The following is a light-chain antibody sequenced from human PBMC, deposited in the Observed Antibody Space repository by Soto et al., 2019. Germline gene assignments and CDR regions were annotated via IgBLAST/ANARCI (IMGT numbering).Light chain of an antibody. Sequence: VMTQSPATLSVSPGERATLSCRASEGVSSHLAWYQQQPGQAPRLLMYDASTRATGIPARFSGSGSGTEFTLTISSLQSEDSAVYDCQQYHNWYSFGQGSKLEIK. J-gene: IGKJ2*03. CDR1: EGVSSH. CDR3: QQYHNWYS. CDR2: DAS. V-gene: IGKV3-15*01.